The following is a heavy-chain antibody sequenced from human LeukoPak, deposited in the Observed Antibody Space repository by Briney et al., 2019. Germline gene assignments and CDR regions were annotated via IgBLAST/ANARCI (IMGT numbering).Heavy chain of an antibody. D-gene: IGHD3-22*01. Sequence: SETLSLTCTVPGGSISSYYWSWIRQPAGKGLEWIGRIYTSGSTNYNPSLKSRVTMSVDTSKNQFSLKLSSVTAADTAVYYCARDATYYYDSSGYYATGWFDPWGQGTLVTVSS. V-gene: IGHV4-4*07. CDR1: GGSISSYY. CDR2: IYTSGST. CDR3: ARDATYYYDSSGYYATGWFDP. J-gene: IGHJ5*02.